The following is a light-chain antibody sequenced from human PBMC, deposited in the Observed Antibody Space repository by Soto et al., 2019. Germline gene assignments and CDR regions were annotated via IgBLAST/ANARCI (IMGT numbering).Light chain of an antibody. CDR3: QQYNNWPIT. J-gene: IGKJ4*01. CDR2: GSS. CDR1: QSVRDN. Sequence: ETVITQSPSTLSLSPGERATLSCRASQSVRDNLAWYQQKPGQAPRLLIYGSSIRATGLPGRFSGSGSETDFTLTISSLQSEDFAVYFCQQYNNWPITFGGGTKVDIK. V-gene: IGKV3-15*01.